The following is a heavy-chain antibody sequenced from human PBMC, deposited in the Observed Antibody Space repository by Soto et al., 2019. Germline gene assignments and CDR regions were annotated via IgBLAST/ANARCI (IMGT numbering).Heavy chain of an antibody. CDR1: GGSISSYY. CDR2: IYYSGST. Sequence: SETLSLTFTVSGGSISSYYWSWIRQPPGKGLEWIGYIYYSGSTNYNPSLKSRVTISVDTSKNQFSLKLSSVTAADTAVYYCARVGDYYGSGSYSYGMDVWGQGTTVTVSS. D-gene: IGHD3-10*01. V-gene: IGHV4-59*01. J-gene: IGHJ6*02. CDR3: ARVGDYYGSGSYSYGMDV.